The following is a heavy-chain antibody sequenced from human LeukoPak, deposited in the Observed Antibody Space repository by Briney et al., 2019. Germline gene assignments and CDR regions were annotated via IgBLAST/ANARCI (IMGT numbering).Heavy chain of an antibody. V-gene: IGHV4-59*01. Sequence: SETLSLTCTVSGVSISSDYWSWIRQPPGKGLEWIGYIYYSGSASYNPSVKSRVTISVDTSKNQFSLKLNSVTAADTAVYYCAKKRAYGDYGFDPWGQGTLVTVSS. J-gene: IGHJ5*02. CDR2: IYYSGSA. CDR1: GVSISSDY. D-gene: IGHD4-17*01. CDR3: AKKRAYGDYGFDP.